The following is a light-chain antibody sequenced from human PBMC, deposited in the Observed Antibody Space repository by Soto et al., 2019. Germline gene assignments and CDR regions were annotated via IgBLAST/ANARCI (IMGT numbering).Light chain of an antibody. CDR1: QTISNW. CDR3: QQYYSFPPT. Sequence: DIQMTQSPSTLSASVGDRVTITCRASQTISNWLAWYQQRPGKAPKLLIYKASSLESGVPSRFSGSGSGTEFTLTISSLQPDDFATYYCQQYYSFPPTFGQGTKVDIK. V-gene: IGKV1-5*03. CDR2: KAS. J-gene: IGKJ1*01.